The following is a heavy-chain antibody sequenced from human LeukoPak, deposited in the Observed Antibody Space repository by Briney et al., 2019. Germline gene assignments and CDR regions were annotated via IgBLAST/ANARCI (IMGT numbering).Heavy chain of an antibody. CDR1: GYTFTGYY. CDR2: INPNSGGT. D-gene: IGHD3-22*01. J-gene: IGHJ4*02. Sequence: ASVKVSCKASGYTFTGYYMHWVRQAPGQGLEWMGRINPNSGGTNYAQKFQGSVTMTRDTSISTAYMELSRLRSDDTAVYYCASGDDSSGYYPFDYWGQGTLVTVSS. CDR3: ASGDDSSGYYPFDY. V-gene: IGHV1-2*06.